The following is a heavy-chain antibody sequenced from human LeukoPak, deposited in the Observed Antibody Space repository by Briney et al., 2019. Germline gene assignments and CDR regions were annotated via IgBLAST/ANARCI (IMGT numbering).Heavy chain of an antibody. J-gene: IGHJ6*02. D-gene: IGHD5-24*01. CDR1: GYSFTSYW. CDR2: IYPGDSDT. CDR3: ARQMGTGYYYYGMDV. V-gene: IGHV5-51*01. Sequence: GESLKISCKGSGYSFTSYWIGWVRQMPGKGLEWMGIIYPGDSDTRYSPSFQGQVTISADKSISTAYLQWSSLKASDTAMYYCARQMGTGYYYYGMDVWGQGTTVTVSS.